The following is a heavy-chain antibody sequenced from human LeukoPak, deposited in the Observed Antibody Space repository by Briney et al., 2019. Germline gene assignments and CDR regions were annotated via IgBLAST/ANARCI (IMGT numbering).Heavy chain of an antibody. CDR2: INHSGST. J-gene: IGHJ4*02. D-gene: IGHD1-20*01. CDR1: GGSFSGYY. V-gene: IGHV4-34*01. Sequence: KASETLSLTCAVYGGSFSGYYWSWIRQPPGKGLEWIGEINHSGSTNYNPSLKSRVTISVDTSKNQFSLKLSSVTAADAAGYYCARGIITGYGAYLDYWGQGTLVTVSS. CDR3: ARGIITGYGAYLDY.